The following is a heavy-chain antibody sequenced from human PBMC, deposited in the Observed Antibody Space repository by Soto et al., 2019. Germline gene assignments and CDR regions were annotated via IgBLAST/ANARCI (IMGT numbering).Heavy chain of an antibody. D-gene: IGHD5-12*01. CDR3: ARGGMATILNFDY. Sequence: PSETLSLTCTVSGGSISSGDYYWSWIRQPPGKGLEWIGYIYYSGSTYYNPSLKSRVTISVDTSKNQFSLKLSSVTAADTAVYYCARGGMATILNFDYWGQGTLVTVSS. CDR2: IYYSGST. J-gene: IGHJ4*02. CDR1: GGSISSGDYY. V-gene: IGHV4-30-4*01.